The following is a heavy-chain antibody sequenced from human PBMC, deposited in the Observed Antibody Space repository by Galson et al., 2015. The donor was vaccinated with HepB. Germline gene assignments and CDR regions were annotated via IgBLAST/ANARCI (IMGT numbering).Heavy chain of an antibody. CDR2: ISGSGVST. D-gene: IGHD3-16*01. CDR3: ARKSKLWGRGALDI. J-gene: IGHJ3*02. Sequence: SLRLSCAASGFTFSSYAMTWVRQAPGKGLEWVSGISGSGVSTYYPDSVKGRFTVSRDSSKNTLFLHMNNLRAEDTAVYYCARKSKLWGRGALDIWGQGTLVSVSS. CDR1: GFTFSSYA. V-gene: IGHV3-23*01.